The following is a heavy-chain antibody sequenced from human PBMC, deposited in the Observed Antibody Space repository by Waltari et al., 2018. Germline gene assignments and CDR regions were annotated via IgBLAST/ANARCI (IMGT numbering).Heavy chain of an antibody. V-gene: IGHV3-74*01. D-gene: IGHD6-19*01. CDR1: GFTFSRYW. CDR3: AKEKGAVAGVLDH. J-gene: IGHJ4*02. CDR2: INSDGSGT. Sequence: EVQLVESGGGLVQPGGSLRLPCAASGFTFSRYWMHWVRQVPGKGLVWVSRINSDGSGTIYADSVKGRFTISRDNAKNTLYLQLNSLRVEDTAVYYCAKEKGAVAGVLDHWGQGTLVTVSS.